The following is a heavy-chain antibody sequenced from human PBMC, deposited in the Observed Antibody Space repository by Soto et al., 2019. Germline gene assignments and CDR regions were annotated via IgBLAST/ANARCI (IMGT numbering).Heavy chain of an antibody. CDR3: ARSHLMDV. V-gene: IGHV3-30-3*01. CDR1: GFTFSSYA. CDR2: ISYDGSNK. J-gene: IGHJ6*02. Sequence: GGSLRLSCAASGFTFSSYAMHWVRQAPGKGLEWVAVISYDGSNKYYADSVKGRFTIPRDNSKNTLYLQMNSLRAEDTAVYYCARSHLMDVWGQGTTVTVSS.